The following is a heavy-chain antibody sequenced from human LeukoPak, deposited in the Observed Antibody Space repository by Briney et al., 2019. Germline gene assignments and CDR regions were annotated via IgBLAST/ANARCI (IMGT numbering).Heavy chain of an antibody. D-gene: IGHD3-10*01. CDR1: GGTFSSYA. CDR2: ISPNSGGT. CDR3: ARDGYYGSGSYFRRYFDF. V-gene: IGHV1-2*02. J-gene: IGHJ4*02. Sequence: ASVKVSCKASGGTFSSYAINWVRQAPGQGLEWMGWISPNSGGTHYAQSFQGRVTMTRDTSITTAYMELSSLRSDDTAIYYCARDGYYGSGSYFRRYFDFWGQGTLVTVSS.